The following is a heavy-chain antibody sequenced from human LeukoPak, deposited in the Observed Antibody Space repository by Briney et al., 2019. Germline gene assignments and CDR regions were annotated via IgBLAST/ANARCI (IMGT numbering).Heavy chain of an antibody. CDR2: IWYDESNK. J-gene: IGHJ1*01. V-gene: IGHV3-33*01. D-gene: IGHD5-24*01. Sequence: GGSLRLSWAPSGFTFSSYGMHWVRQAPGKGREWVAVIWYDESNKYYGDSVKGRFTISRDNSKKTLYVQRNSLRFEDTSLYYCARGDVYKVAENRQRWGEGTLVTVS. CDR1: GFTFSSYG. CDR3: ARGDVYKVAENRQR.